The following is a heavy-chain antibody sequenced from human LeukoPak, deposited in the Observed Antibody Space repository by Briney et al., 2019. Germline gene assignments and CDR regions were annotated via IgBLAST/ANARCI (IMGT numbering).Heavy chain of an antibody. CDR2: ISSSGSTI. CDR1: GFTFSSYG. Sequence: GGSLRLSCAASGFTFSSYGMNWVRQAPGKGLEWVSYISSSGSTIYYADSVKGRFTISRDNAKNSLYLQMNSLRAEDTAVYYCARAAAGKVYYFDYWGQGTLVTVSS. D-gene: IGHD6-13*01. J-gene: IGHJ4*02. V-gene: IGHV3-48*03. CDR3: ARAAAGKVYYFDY.